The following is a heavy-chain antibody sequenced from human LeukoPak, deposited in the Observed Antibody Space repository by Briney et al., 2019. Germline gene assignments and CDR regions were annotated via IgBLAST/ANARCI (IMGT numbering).Heavy chain of an antibody. CDR1: GDSISSSSYY. Sequence: PSETLSLTCTVSGDSISSSSYYWGWIRQPPGKGLEWIGYIYYSGSTYYNPSLKSRVTISVDTSKNQFSLKLSSVTAADTAVYYCARENYDFWSGYPYNWFDPWGQGTLVTVSS. CDR2: IYYSGST. D-gene: IGHD3-3*01. CDR3: ARENYDFWSGYPYNWFDP. V-gene: IGHV4-30-4*08. J-gene: IGHJ5*02.